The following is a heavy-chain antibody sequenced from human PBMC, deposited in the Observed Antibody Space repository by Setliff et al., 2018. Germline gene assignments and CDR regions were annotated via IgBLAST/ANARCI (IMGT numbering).Heavy chain of an antibody. CDR2: IKSDGTSI. D-gene: IGHD3-3*01. CDR1: GFTFYNYW. Sequence: GGSLRLSCAASGFTFYNYWMHWVRQAPGKGLVWVSRIKSDGTSISYADSVKGRFTISRDNAKSSLYLQMNSLRAEDTAVYYCARVGEYRFLEWFMNYYYNYMDAWGKGTTVTVSS. J-gene: IGHJ6*03. V-gene: IGHV3-74*01. CDR3: ARVGEYRFLEWFMNYYYNYMDA.